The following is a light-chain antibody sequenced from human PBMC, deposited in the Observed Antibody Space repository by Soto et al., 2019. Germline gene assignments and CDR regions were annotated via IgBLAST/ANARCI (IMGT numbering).Light chain of an antibody. CDR2: VAS. J-gene: IGKJ4*01. CDR1: QSVRRN. Sequence: EIVMTQSPATLSVSPGERATLSCRASQSVRRNLAWYQQKPGQTPKLLIYVASTRATGIPARFSGSGSGTEFTLTISSLQSEDFAVYYCQQYNVWPLTFGGGTKVEFK. V-gene: IGKV3-15*01. CDR3: QQYNVWPLT.